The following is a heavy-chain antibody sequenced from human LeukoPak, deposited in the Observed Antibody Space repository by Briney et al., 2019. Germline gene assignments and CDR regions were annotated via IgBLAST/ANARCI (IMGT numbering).Heavy chain of an antibody. V-gene: IGHV1-46*01. CDR2: INPSGGSA. D-gene: IGHD6-19*01. CDR1: GYTFTSQY. J-gene: IGHJ4*02. Sequence: ASVKVSCKASGYTFTSQYMHWVRQAPGQGLEWMGIINPSGGSASYAQKFQGRVTMTRDTSTSTLYMELSSLTSEDTAVYYCAKVAEGPYNSGWYYFDHWGQGTLVTVSS. CDR3: AKVAEGPYNSGWYYFDH.